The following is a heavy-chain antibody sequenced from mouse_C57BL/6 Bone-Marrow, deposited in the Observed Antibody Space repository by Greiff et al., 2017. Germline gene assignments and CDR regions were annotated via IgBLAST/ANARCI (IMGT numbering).Heavy chain of an antibody. D-gene: IGHD2-4*01. Sequence: VQLQQPGAELVKPGASVKMSCKASGYTFTSYWITWVKQRPGQGLEWIGDIYPGSGSTNYNEKFKSKATLTVDKSSSTAYMQLSSLTSEDSAVYYCARLYDYGGGAMGYWGQGTSVTVAS. CDR2: IYPGSGST. CDR3: ARLYDYGGGAMGY. J-gene: IGHJ4*01. CDR1: GYTFTSYW. V-gene: IGHV1-55*01.